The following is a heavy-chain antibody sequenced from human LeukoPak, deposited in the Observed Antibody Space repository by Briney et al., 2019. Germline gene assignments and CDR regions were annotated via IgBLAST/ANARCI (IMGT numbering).Heavy chain of an antibody. CDR3: ARARYDILTGPTDFDY. Sequence: SQTLSLTCTVSGGSISSGGYYWSWIRQHPGKGLEWIGYIYYSGSTYYNPSLKSRVTIPVDTSKNQFSLKPSSVTAADTAVYYCARARYDILTGPTDFDYWGQGTLVTVSS. CDR1: GGSISSGGYY. CDR2: IYYSGST. J-gene: IGHJ4*02. V-gene: IGHV4-31*03. D-gene: IGHD3-9*01.